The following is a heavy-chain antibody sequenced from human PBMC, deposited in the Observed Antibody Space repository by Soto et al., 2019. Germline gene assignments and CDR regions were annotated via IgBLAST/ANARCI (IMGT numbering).Heavy chain of an antibody. Sequence: QVQLVQSGAEVKKPGSAGKVSCKASGGTFSSYAISWVRQSPGQGLEWMGGIIPIFGTANYAQKFQGRVTITADESTSPAYMELSSLRSEDTAVYYCALGATIDYYYGMDVWGQGTTVTVSS. CDR3: ALGATIDYYYGMDV. CDR2: IIPIFGTA. CDR1: GGTFSSYA. J-gene: IGHJ6*02. D-gene: IGHD1-26*01. V-gene: IGHV1-69*01.